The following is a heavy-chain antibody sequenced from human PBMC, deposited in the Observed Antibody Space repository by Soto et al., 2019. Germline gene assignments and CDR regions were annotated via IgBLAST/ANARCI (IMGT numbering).Heavy chain of an antibody. J-gene: IGHJ4*02. D-gene: IGHD3-9*01. Sequence: GTLRLSCAASGLSLSNAWMSWVRQAPGKGLEWVGRIKSKTDGGTTDYAAPVKGRFTISRDDSKKTLYLQMNSLKTEDTAVYYCTTVRYFDWLLEFDYWGQGTLVTVSS. CDR1: GLSLSNAW. CDR3: TTVRYFDWLLEFDY. V-gene: IGHV3-15*01. CDR2: IKSKTDGGTT.